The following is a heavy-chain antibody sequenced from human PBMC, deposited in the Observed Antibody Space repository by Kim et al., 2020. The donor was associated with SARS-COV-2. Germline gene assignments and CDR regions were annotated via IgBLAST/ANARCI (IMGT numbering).Heavy chain of an antibody. CDR1: GGSISSYY. CDR2: IYYSGST. J-gene: IGHJ6*02. D-gene: IGHD3-10*01. V-gene: IGHV4-59*01. CDR3: ARAYYYGSGLDV. Sequence: SETLSLTCTVSGGSISSYYWSWIRQPPGKGLEWIGYIYYSGSTNYNPSLKSRVTISVDTSKNQFSLKLSSVTTADTAVYYCARAYYYGSGLDVWGQGTTVTVSS.